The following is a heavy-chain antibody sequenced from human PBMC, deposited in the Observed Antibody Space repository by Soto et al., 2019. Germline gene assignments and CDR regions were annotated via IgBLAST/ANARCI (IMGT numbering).Heavy chain of an antibody. D-gene: IGHD2-2*01. V-gene: IGHV3-66*01. J-gene: IGHJ4*02. CDR1: GFTVSSNY. Sequence: GGSPRLSCAASGFTVSSNYMSWVRQAPGKGLEWVSVIYSGGSTYYADSVKGRFTISRDNSKNTLYLQMNSLRAEDTAVYYCARDPPDIVVVGMFDYWGQGTLVTVSS. CDR3: ARDPPDIVVVGMFDY. CDR2: IYSGGST.